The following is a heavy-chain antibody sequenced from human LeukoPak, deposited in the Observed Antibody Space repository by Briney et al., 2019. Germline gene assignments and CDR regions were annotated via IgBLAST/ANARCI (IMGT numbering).Heavy chain of an antibody. Sequence: PSETLSLTCTVSGGSISSYYWSWIRQPPGKGLEWIGYIYYSGSTNYNPSLKSRVTISVDTSKNQFSLKLSSVTAADTAVYYCARDILRTSGRYSGYDYGRYYYGMDVWGQGTTVTVSS. CDR1: GGSISSYY. V-gene: IGHV4-59*01. J-gene: IGHJ6*02. D-gene: IGHD5-12*01. CDR2: IYYSGST. CDR3: ARDILRTSGRYSGYDYGRYYYGMDV.